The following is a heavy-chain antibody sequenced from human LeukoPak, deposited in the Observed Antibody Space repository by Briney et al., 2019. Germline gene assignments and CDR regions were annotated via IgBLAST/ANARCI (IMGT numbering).Heavy chain of an antibody. J-gene: IGHJ3*02. CDR2: INPNSGGT. CDR3: ARARPTSLVVPAAIQVWESESDADAFDI. CDR1: GYTFTGYY. D-gene: IGHD2-2*01. Sequence: ASVKVSCKASGYTFTGYYMHWVRQAPGQGLEWMGWINPNSGGTNYAQKFQARVTMTRETSISTAYMELSRLRSDDTAVYYCARARPTSLVVPAAIQVWESESDADAFDIWGQGTMVTVSS. V-gene: IGHV1-2*02.